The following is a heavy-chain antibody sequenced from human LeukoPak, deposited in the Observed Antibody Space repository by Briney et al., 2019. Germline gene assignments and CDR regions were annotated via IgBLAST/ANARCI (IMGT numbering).Heavy chain of an antibody. Sequence: GGSLRLSCAASGFTFSNYAMSWVRQAPGKGLEWVSLIYSGGSTYYADSVKGRFTISRDIPKNTLYLQMSSLRAEDTAVYYCARTASSYVSTHPSDYWGQGILVTVSS. V-gene: IGHV3-53*01. CDR1: GFTFSNYA. CDR2: IYSGGST. D-gene: IGHD3-10*02. CDR3: ARTASSYVSTHPSDY. J-gene: IGHJ4*02.